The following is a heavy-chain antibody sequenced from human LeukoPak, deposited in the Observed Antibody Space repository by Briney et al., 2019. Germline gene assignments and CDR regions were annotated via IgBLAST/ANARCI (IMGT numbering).Heavy chain of an antibody. Sequence: SEALSLTCTVSGGSISSGSYYWSWIRQPTGKGLEWIGRIYTSGSTNYNPSLKSRVTISVDTSKNQFSLKLSSVTAADTAVYYCASLALPGYSSGWYRSYYFDYWGQGTLVTVSS. V-gene: IGHV4-61*02. CDR1: GGSISSGSYY. D-gene: IGHD6-19*01. J-gene: IGHJ4*02. CDR3: ASLALPGYSSGWYRSYYFDY. CDR2: IYTSGST.